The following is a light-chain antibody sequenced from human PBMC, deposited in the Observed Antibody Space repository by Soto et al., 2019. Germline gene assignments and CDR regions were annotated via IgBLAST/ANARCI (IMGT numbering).Light chain of an antibody. V-gene: IGKV3-15*01. Sequence: EIVMTQSPATLSLSPGERATLSCRASQSVSSNLAWYQQKPGLAPRLLIYGASTRATGIPARFSGSGSGTEFTLTISSLQSEDFAVYYCQQYNNWPRTFGQGTKVEIK. J-gene: IGKJ1*01. CDR3: QQYNNWPRT. CDR1: QSVSSN. CDR2: GAS.